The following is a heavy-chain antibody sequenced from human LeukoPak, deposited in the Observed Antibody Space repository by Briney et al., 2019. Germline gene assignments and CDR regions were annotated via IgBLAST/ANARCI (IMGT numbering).Heavy chain of an antibody. V-gene: IGHV4-59*08. Sequence: SETLSLTCTVSGGSISSYYWSWIRQPPRKGLEWIGYIYFSGSTNYNPSLKSRVTISVDTSKNQFSLKLSSVTAADTAVYYCARHWSGYSSGWPFDYWGQGTLVTVSS. D-gene: IGHD6-19*01. J-gene: IGHJ4*02. CDR1: GGSISSYY. CDR3: ARHWSGYSSGWPFDY. CDR2: IYFSGST.